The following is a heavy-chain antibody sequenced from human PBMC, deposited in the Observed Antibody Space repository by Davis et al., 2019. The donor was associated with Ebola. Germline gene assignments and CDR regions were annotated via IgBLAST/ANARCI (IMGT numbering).Heavy chain of an antibody. D-gene: IGHD1-26*01. Sequence: ESLKISCAASGFTFSIYWMHWVRQAPGKALVWVSRINSDGRTTTYADPVRGRFTISRDNAKNTLYLQMNSLRAEDTALYYCTTLSGPFDSWGLGTLVTVSS. J-gene: IGHJ4*02. CDR2: INSDGRTT. CDR1: GFTFSIYW. CDR3: TTLSGPFDS. V-gene: IGHV3-74*01.